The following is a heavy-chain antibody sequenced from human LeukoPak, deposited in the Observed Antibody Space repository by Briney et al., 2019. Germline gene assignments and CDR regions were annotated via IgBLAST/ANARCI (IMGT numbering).Heavy chain of an antibody. CDR2: ISGSGGST. J-gene: IGHJ4*02. Sequence: PGGSLRISCAASGFTFSSYAMSWVRQAPGKGLEWVSAISGSGGSTYYADSVKGRFTISRDNSKNTLYLQMNSLRAEDTAVYYCAKDNYYDRSDYYWRWGQGTLVTVSS. D-gene: IGHD3-22*01. V-gene: IGHV3-23*01. CDR1: GFTFSSYA. CDR3: AKDNYYDRSDYYWR.